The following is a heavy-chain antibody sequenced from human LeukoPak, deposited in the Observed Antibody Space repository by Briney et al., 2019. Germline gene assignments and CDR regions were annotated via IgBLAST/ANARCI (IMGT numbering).Heavy chain of an antibody. J-gene: IGHJ4*02. V-gene: IGHV1-2*02. Sequence: ASVKVSCKASGYTFTGYYMHWVRQAPGQGLEWMGWINPNSGGTNYAQKFQGRVTMTRDTSIGTAYLELSRLRSVDTAVYYCSVRGIITNFGNWGQGTLVTVSS. CDR3: SVRGIITNFGN. CDR1: GYTFTGYY. D-gene: IGHD3-10*01. CDR2: INPNSGGT.